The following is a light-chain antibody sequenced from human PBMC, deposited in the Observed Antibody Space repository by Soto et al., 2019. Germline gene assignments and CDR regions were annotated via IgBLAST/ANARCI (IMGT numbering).Light chain of an antibody. CDR3: QQHNGY. CDR1: QNISTW. CDR2: DAY. Sequence: DIQMTQSPSTLSVSVGDRVTITCRAIQNISTWLAWYQQKPGKAPKVLIYDAYSLESGVPSRFSGSGSGTECTLTISSLQPHDFANYYCQQHNGYFGQGTKLEIK. V-gene: IGKV1-5*01. J-gene: IGKJ2*01.